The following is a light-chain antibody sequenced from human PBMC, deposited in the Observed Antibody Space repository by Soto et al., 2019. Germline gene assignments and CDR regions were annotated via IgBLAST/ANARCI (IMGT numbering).Light chain of an antibody. V-gene: IGKV3D-20*01. Sequence: EIVLTHSPATLSLSPWEIATLSCGASQSVSSYLAWYQQKPGQAPRLLIYDASNRATGIPARFSGSGSGTDFTPTISRLEPEDFAVYYCQQYGSSPITFGQGTRLEIK. CDR1: QSVSSY. J-gene: IGKJ5*01. CDR3: QQYGSSPIT. CDR2: DAS.